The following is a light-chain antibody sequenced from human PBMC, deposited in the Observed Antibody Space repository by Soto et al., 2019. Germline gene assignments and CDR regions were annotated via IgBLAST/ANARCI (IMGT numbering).Light chain of an antibody. V-gene: IGLV2-8*01. Sequence: QSALTQPPSASGSPGQSVAISCTGTSTDVGGHNDVSWFQQHPGKAPKLIISEVSKRPSGVPDRFSGSKSGNTASLTVSGLQAEDEADYYCSSYAGSNNVVFGGGTKLTVL. CDR1: STDVGGHND. CDR3: SSYAGSNNVV. J-gene: IGLJ2*01. CDR2: EVS.